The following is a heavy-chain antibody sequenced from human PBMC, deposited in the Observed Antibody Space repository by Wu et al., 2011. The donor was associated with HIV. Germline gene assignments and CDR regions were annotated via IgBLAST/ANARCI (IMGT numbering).Heavy chain of an antibody. J-gene: IGHJ6*03. CDR1: GGSISNYY. CDR2: IYTSGST. Sequence: QVQLQESGPGLVKPSETLSLTCTVSGGSISNYYWSWIRQPAGKGLEYIGRIYTSGSTYYNPSLKSRVTMSVDTSKNQFSLRLSSVTAADTAVYYCARVGGDYGSPFYYYYMDVWGKGTTVTVSS. D-gene: IGHD4-17*01. V-gene: IGHV4-4*07. CDR3: ARVGGDYGSPFYYYYMDV.